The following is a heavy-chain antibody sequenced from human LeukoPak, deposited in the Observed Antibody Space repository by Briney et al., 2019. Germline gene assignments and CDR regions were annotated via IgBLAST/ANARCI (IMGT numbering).Heavy chain of an antibody. CDR3: ARDDWGPGDH. V-gene: IGHV3-7*01. J-gene: IGHJ4*02. Sequence: SGGSLRLSCATSGFTFSRHWMSWVRQAPGRGLEWVANINLDGREKYYVDSVKGRFTISRDNAMNSLFLQMNSLRGEDTAVYYCARDDWGPGDHWGQGTLVTVSP. CDR1: GFTFSRHW. CDR2: INLDGREK. D-gene: IGHD3-9*01.